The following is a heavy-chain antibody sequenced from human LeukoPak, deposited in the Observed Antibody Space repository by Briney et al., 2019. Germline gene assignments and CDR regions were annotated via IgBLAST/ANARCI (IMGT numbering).Heavy chain of an antibody. Sequence: ASVKVSCKASGYTFTVYYMHWVRQAPGQGLEWMGWINPNSGGTNYAQKFQGRVTMTRDTSISTAYMELSRLRSDDTAVYYCARGRFMSSSPYYYYYMDVWGKGTTVTVSS. CDR3: ARGRFMSSSPYYYYYMDV. J-gene: IGHJ6*03. CDR1: GYTFTVYY. V-gene: IGHV1-2*02. CDR2: INPNSGGT. D-gene: IGHD6-6*01.